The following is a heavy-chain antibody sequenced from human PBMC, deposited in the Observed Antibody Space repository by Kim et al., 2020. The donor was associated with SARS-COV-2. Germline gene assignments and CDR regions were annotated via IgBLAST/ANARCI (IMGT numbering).Heavy chain of an antibody. CDR3: ASGEGAAAGIGSGDFDY. D-gene: IGHD6-13*01. Sequence: SLRLSCAASGFTFSSYAMHWVRQAPGKGLEWVAVISYDGSNKYYADSVKGRFTISRDNSKNTLYLQMNSLRAEDTPVYYCASGEGAAAGIGSGDFDYWGQGTLVTVSS. CDR2: ISYDGSNK. J-gene: IGHJ4*02. CDR1: GFTFSSYA. V-gene: IGHV3-30-3*01.